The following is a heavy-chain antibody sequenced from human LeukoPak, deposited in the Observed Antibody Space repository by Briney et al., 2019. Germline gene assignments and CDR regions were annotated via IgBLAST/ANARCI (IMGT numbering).Heavy chain of an antibody. D-gene: IGHD7-27*01. J-gene: IGHJ3*02. CDR2: INHSGST. Sequence: PSETLSLTCAVYGGSFSGYYWSWIRQPPGKGLEWIGEINHSGSTNCNPSLKSRVTISVDTSKNQFSLKLSSVTAADTAVYYCARDRTGDDAFDIWGQGTMVTVSS. CDR1: GGSFSGYY. V-gene: IGHV4-34*01. CDR3: ARDRTGDDAFDI.